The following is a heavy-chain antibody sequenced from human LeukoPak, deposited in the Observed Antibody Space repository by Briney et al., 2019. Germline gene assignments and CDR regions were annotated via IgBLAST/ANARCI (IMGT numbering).Heavy chain of an antibody. CDR1: GYTFTGYY. D-gene: IGHD3-22*01. Sequence: ASVKVSCKASGYTFTGYYMHWVRQAPGQGLEWMGWINPNSGGTNYAQKFQGRVTMTRETSISTAYMELSRLTSDDTAVYYCARARDSYYDSSGYTRGGNWFDPWGQGTLVTVSS. J-gene: IGHJ5*02. V-gene: IGHV1-2*02. CDR2: INPNSGGT. CDR3: ARARDSYYDSSGYTRGGNWFDP.